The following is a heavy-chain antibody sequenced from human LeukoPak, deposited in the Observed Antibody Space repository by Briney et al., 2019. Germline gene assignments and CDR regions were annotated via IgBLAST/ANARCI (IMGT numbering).Heavy chain of an antibody. CDR1: GGSISNFY. V-gene: IGHV4-59*01. CDR3: ARQGGSPRHYFDY. Sequence: SETLSLTCTVSGGSISNFYWTWIRQSPGKGLEWIGYISYSGTTKYSPSLKSRVTISLDTSKNQFSLKLNSVTAADTAVYYCARQGGSPRHYFDYWGQGTLVTVSS. CDR2: ISYSGTT. J-gene: IGHJ4*02. D-gene: IGHD1-26*01.